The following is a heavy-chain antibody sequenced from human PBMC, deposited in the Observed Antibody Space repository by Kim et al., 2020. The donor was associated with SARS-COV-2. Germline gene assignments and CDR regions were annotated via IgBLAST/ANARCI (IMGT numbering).Heavy chain of an antibody. CDR1: GGSISSGGYY. V-gene: IGHV4-31*03. J-gene: IGHJ6*02. CDR2: IYYSGST. Sequence: SETLSLTCIVSGGSISSGGYYWSWIRQHPGKGLEWIGYIYYSGSTYYNPSLKSRVTISVDTSKNQFSLKLSSVTAADTAVYYCARGKGISMVRGVMRNYYGMDVWGQGTTVTVSS. CDR3: ARGKGISMVRGVMRNYYGMDV. D-gene: IGHD3-10*01.